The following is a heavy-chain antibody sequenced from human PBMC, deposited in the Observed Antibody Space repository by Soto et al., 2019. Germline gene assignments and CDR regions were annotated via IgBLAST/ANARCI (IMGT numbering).Heavy chain of an antibody. Sequence: QVQLVESGGGVVQPGRSLRLSCAASGFTFSSYAMHWVRQAPGKGLAWVAVISYDGSNKYYADSVKGRFTISRDNSKKTQHQQMNRLRAEDTAVYYCARDLGDYDSYWGQGTLVTVSS. J-gene: IGHJ4*02. CDR2: ISYDGSNK. V-gene: IGHV3-30-3*01. CDR1: GFTFSSYA. CDR3: ARDLGDYDSY. D-gene: IGHD4-17*01.